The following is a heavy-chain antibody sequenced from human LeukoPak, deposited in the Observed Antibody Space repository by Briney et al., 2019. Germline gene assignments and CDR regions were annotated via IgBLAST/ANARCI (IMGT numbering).Heavy chain of an antibody. CDR2: IYYSGST. D-gene: IGHD3-22*01. J-gene: IGHJ4*02. Sequence: SETLSLTCTVSGGSISSHYRSWIRQPPGKGLEWIGYIYYSGSTNYNPSLKSRVTISVDTSKNQFSLKLSSVTAADTAVYYCARVSMGYDSSGYWTLIDYWGQGTLVTVSS. CDR3: ARVSMGYDSSGYWTLIDY. V-gene: IGHV4-59*11. CDR1: GGSISSHY.